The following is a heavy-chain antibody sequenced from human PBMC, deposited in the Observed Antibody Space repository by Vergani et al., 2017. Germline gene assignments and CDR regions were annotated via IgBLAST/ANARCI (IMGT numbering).Heavy chain of an antibody. D-gene: IGHD2-15*01. J-gene: IGHJ5*02. CDR2: ISSSSAYL. Sequence: VQLVESGGGLVKPGGSLRLSCEGSGFTFKNNTMTWVRQAPGKGLEWVSSISSSSAYLHYADSVKGRFTISRDNAKKSLFLQMNNLRADDTAVYYCASRVSANGGLDTWGQGTVVTVSS. CDR3: ASRVSANGGLDT. V-gene: IGHV3-21*02. CDR1: GFTFKNNT.